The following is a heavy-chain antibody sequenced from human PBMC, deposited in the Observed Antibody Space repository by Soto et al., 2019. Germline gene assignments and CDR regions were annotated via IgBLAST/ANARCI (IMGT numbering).Heavy chain of an antibody. J-gene: IGHJ5*02. V-gene: IGHV6-1*01. CDR2: TYYRSKWYN. D-gene: IGHD3-22*01. Sequence: SQTLSLTCAISGDSVSSNSAAWNWIRQSPSRGLEWLGRTYYRSKWYNDYAVSVKSRITINPDTSKNQFSLQLNSVTPEDTAVNYCARESDDYDSSGYPAQGFDPWGQGTRVTVSS. CDR3: ARESDDYDSSGYPAQGFDP. CDR1: GDSVSSNSAA.